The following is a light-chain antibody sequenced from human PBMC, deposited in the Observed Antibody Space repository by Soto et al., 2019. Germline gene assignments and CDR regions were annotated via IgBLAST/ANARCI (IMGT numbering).Light chain of an antibody. CDR3: QQYNKWPAEIT. CDR2: GAS. CDR1: QSVRTK. J-gene: IGKJ5*01. V-gene: IGKV3D-15*01. Sequence: ETVMTKSPATLSVSPGERATLSCRASQSVRTKLAWYQQKPGQAPRLLIYGASSRATGIPARFSGSGSGTEFTLTISSLQSEDSGVYYCQQYNKWPAEITFGQGTRLEIK.